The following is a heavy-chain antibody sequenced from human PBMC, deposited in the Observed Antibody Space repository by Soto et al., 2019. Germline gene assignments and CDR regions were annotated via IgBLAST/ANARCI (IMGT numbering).Heavy chain of an antibody. CDR1: GGSISSGDYY. V-gene: IGHV4-30-4*01. CDR3: ARNHYYDRASGGNYGMDV. D-gene: IGHD3-22*01. Sequence: SETLSLTCTVSGGSISSGDYYWSWIRQPPGKGLEWIGYIYYSGSTYYNPSLKSRVTISVDTSKNQFSLKLSSVTAADTAVYYCARNHYYDRASGGNYGMDVWGQGTTVTAP. J-gene: IGHJ6*02. CDR2: IYYSGST.